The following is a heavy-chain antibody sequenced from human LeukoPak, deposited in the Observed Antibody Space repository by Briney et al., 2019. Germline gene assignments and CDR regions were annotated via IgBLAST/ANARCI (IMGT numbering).Heavy chain of an antibody. CDR1: GFTVSSNY. V-gene: IGHV3-21*01. D-gene: IGHD4-11*01. CDR3: ARGIYSNYGGD. Sequence: GGSLRLSCAASGFTVSSNYMSWVRQAPGKGLEWVSSISSSSSYIYYADSVKGRFTVSRDNAKNSLYLQMNSLRAEDTAVYYCARGIYSNYGGDWGQGTLVTVSS. CDR2: ISSSSSYI. J-gene: IGHJ4*02.